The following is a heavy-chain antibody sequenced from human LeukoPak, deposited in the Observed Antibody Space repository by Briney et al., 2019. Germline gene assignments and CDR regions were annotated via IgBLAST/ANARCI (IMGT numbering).Heavy chain of an antibody. D-gene: IGHD2-2*01. CDR3: ARIGYCSSTSCYGLAFDI. CDR2: IYYTGST. CDR1: GGSISRDY. V-gene: IGHV4-59*01. Sequence: PSETLSLTCTVSGGSISRDYWSWIRQPPGKGLEWIGYIYYTGSTNYNPSLNSRVTISLETSKNQFSLNLSSVTAADTAVYYCARIGYCSSTSCYGLAFDIWGQGTMVTVSS. J-gene: IGHJ3*02.